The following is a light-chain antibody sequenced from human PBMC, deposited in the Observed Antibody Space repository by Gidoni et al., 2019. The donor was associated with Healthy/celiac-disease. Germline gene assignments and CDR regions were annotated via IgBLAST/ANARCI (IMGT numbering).Light chain of an antibody. CDR3: QQSYSTPLT. V-gene: IGKV1-39*01. CDR2: AAS. J-gene: IGKJ2*01. CDR1: QSISSY. Sequence: ETEMTQSPSSLSASVGDRVTITCRASQSISSYLHWYQQKPGKAPKLLIYAASSLQSGVPSRFSGSGSGTDFTLTISSLQPEDFATYYCQQSYSTPLTFGPGTKLEIK.